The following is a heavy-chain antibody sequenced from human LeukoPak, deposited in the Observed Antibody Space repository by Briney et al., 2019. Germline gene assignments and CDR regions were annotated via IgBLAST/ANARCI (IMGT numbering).Heavy chain of an antibody. CDR1: GYSFTSYH. D-gene: IGHD1-1*01. Sequence: GASVKVSCKTSGYSFTSYHMHWLRQAPGQGLEWVGILKSSGDTTVYAQKFQGRVTVTRDTSTSTVYMELSSLGSEDTAVYYCAREDPHTYNFDFWGPGTLVTVSS. J-gene: IGHJ4*02. CDR2: LKSSGDTT. V-gene: IGHV1-46*01. CDR3: AREDPHTYNFDF.